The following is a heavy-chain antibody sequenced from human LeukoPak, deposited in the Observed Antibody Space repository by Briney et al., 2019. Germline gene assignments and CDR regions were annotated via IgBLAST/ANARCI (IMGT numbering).Heavy chain of an antibody. D-gene: IGHD3-3*01. CDR1: GFTFSSYA. V-gene: IGHV3-30*04. J-gene: IGHJ4*02. CDR2: ISYDGSNK. CDR3: AKDYRPHDFWSGLVDY. Sequence: GGSLRLSCAASGFTFSSYAMHWVRQAPGKGLEWVAVISYDGSNKYYADSVKGRFTISRDNSKNTLYLQMNSLRAEDTAVYYCAKDYRPHDFWSGLVDYWGQGTLVTVSS.